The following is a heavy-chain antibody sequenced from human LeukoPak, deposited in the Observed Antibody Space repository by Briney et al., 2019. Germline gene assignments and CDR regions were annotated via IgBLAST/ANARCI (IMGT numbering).Heavy chain of an antibody. CDR3: ARITYYYDSSGYYLGAFDI. J-gene: IGHJ3*02. D-gene: IGHD3-22*01. V-gene: IGHV4-61*01. CDR2: IYYSGST. CDR1: DYSISSSYY. Sequence: SETLSLTCSVSDYSISSSYYWSWIRQPPGKGLEWIGYIYYSGSTNYNPSLKSRVTISVDTSKNQFSLKLSSVTAADTAVYYCARITYYYDSSGYYLGAFDIWGQGTMVTVSS.